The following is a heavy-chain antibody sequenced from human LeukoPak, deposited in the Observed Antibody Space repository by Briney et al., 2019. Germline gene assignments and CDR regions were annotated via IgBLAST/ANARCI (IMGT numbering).Heavy chain of an antibody. CDR2: ISYDGSNK. V-gene: IGHV3-30-3*01. CDR1: GFTFSSYA. CDR3: ASSRSQFYFDY. Sequence: PGRSLRLSCAASGFTFSSYAMHWVRQAPGKGLEWVAVISYDGSNKYYADSVKGRFTISRDNSKNTLYLQMNSLRAEDTAVYYCASSRSQFYFDYWGQGTLVTVSS. D-gene: IGHD6-13*01. J-gene: IGHJ4*02.